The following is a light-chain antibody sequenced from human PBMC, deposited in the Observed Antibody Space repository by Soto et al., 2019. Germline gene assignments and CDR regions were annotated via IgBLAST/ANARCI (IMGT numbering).Light chain of an antibody. CDR3: TTCDDNVKGPE. J-gene: IGLJ2*01. V-gene: IGLV1-44*01. CDR1: ASNIGSNF. Sequence: QTVLTQPPSASGPPGQRVTISCSGRASNIGSNFVSWYQVVPGTAPKLLISTNSHRPSGVPDRFSGSRSGTSASLDISGLQSDDEADYFCTTCDDNVKGPEFGGGTKVTVL. CDR2: TNS.